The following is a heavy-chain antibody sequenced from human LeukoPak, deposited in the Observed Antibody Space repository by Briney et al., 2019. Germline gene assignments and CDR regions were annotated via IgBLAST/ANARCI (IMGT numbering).Heavy chain of an antibody. CDR1: GYTFTGYY. CDR2: INPNSGGT. CDR3: AREPYYYGSGSRFDH. D-gene: IGHD3-10*01. V-gene: IGHV1-2*02. J-gene: IGHJ4*02. Sequence: ASVKVSCKASGYTFTGYYMHWVRQAPGQGLEWMGWINPNSGGTNYAQKFQGRVTMTRDTSISTAYMELSRLRSDDTAVYYCAREPYYYGSGSRFDHWGQGTLVTVSS.